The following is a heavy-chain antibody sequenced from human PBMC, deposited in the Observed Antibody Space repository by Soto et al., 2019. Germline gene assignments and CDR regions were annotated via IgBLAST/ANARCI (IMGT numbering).Heavy chain of an antibody. Sequence: WGSLRLSCAGSGFTFSSYWMSWVRQAPGKGLEWVANIKQDGSEKYYVDSVKGRFTISRDNAKNSLYLQMNSLRAEDTAVYYCARGSMITFGGVIVRSPFDYWGQGTLVTVSS. CDR3: ARGSMITFGGVIVRSPFDY. D-gene: IGHD3-16*02. J-gene: IGHJ4*02. CDR2: IKQDGSEK. CDR1: GFTFSSYW. V-gene: IGHV3-7*01.